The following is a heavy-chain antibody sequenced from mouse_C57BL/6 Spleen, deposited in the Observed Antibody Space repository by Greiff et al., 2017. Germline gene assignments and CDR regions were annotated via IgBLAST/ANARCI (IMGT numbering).Heavy chain of an antibody. Sequence: QVQLQQSGAELARPGASVKLSCKASGYTFTSYGISWVKQRTGQGLEWIGEIYPRSGNTYYNEKFKGKATLTADKSSSTAYMELRSLTSEDSAVYFCARGDYSKREIYFDYWGQGTTLTVSS. J-gene: IGHJ2*01. CDR3: ARGDYSKREIYFDY. D-gene: IGHD2-5*01. V-gene: IGHV1-81*01. CDR2: IYPRSGNT. CDR1: GYTFTSYG.